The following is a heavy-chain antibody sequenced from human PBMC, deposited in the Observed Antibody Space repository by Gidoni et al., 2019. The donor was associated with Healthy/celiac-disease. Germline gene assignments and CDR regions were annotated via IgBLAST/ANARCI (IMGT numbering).Heavy chain of an antibody. V-gene: IGHV3-21*01. CDR3: ARATYYYGSGSPTMDV. Sequence: EVQLVESGGGLVKPGGSLRLSCAASGFTFSSYSMNWVRQAPGKGLEWVSSISSSSSYIYYADSVKGRFTISRDNAKNSLYLQMNSLRAEDTAVYYCARATYYYGSGSPTMDVWGQGTTVTVSS. CDR1: GFTFSSYS. D-gene: IGHD3-10*01. CDR2: ISSSSSYI. J-gene: IGHJ6*02.